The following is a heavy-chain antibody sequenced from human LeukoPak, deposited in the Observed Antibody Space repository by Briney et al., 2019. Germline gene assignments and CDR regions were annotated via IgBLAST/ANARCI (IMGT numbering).Heavy chain of an antibody. CDR2: ISRSGGPI. V-gene: IGHV3-48*03. D-gene: IGHD4-17*01. Sequence: GGSLRLSCAAFGFTFSSYEVNWVRQAPGKGLEWFSYISRSGGPIYYADSVKGRFTISRDSAKNSLYLQMNSLRAEDTAVYYCATSMMTTVTTGYFDYWGKGTLVTVSS. CDR1: GFTFSSYE. J-gene: IGHJ4*02. CDR3: ATSMMTTVTTGYFDY.